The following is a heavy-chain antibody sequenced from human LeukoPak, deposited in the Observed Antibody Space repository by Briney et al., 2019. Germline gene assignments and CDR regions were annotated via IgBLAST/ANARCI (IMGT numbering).Heavy chain of an antibody. CDR3: ARDLGSGSGSYYPAFDY. CDR2: ISAYNGNT. J-gene: IGHJ4*02. D-gene: IGHD3-10*01. V-gene: IGHV1-18*01. Sequence: ASVKVSCKASGYTFTSYGISWVRQAPGQGLEWMGWISAYNGNTNYAQKLQGRVTMTTDTSTSTAYMELRSLRPDDTAVYYCARDLGSGSGSYYPAFDYWGQGTLVTVSS. CDR1: GYTFTSYG.